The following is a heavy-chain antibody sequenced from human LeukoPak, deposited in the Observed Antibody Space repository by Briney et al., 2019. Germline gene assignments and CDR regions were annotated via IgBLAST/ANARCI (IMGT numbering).Heavy chain of an antibody. J-gene: IGHJ5*02. CDR1: RFTFSSYE. D-gene: IGHD3-10*01. CDR2: ISTSGSTI. V-gene: IGHV3-48*03. Sequence: GGSLRLSCAASRFTFSSYEMSWVRQAPGKGLEWVSDISTSGSTIYYADSVKGRFTISRDNAKNSLYLQMNSLRAEDTAAYYCARLDYGSGSYYNWFDPWGQGTLVTVSS. CDR3: ARLDYGSGSYYNWFDP.